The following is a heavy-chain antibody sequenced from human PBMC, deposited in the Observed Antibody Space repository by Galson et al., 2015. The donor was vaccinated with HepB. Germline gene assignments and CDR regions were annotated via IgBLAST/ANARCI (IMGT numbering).Heavy chain of an antibody. CDR3: TTDQEMATITGAFDI. D-gene: IGHD5-24*01. J-gene: IGHJ3*02. CDR1: GFTFSNAW. Sequence: CAASGFTFSNAWMNWVRQAPGKGLEWVGRIKSNTDGGTTDYAAPVKGRFTISRDDSKNTLYLQMNSLKTEDTAVYYCTTDQEMATITGAFDIWGQGTMVTVSS. V-gene: IGHV3-15*07. CDR2: IKSNTDGGTT.